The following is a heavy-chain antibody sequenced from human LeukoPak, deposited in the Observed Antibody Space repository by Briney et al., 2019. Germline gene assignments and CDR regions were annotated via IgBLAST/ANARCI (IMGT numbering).Heavy chain of an antibody. Sequence: SETLSLTCTVSGYSISSGYYWGWIRQPPGKGLEWIGSIYYRGNTYSNPSLKSRVTISVDTSKNQFSLKLSSVTAADTALYYCARDKAAADRSLDYWGQGTLVTISS. D-gene: IGHD6-13*01. CDR3: ARDKAAADRSLDY. CDR1: GYSISSGYY. CDR2: IYYRGNT. J-gene: IGHJ4*02. V-gene: IGHV4-38-2*02.